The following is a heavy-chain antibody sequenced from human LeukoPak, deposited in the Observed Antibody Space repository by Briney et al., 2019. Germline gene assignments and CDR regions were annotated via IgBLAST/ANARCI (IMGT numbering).Heavy chain of an antibody. CDR2: VNSDGRSV. CDR3: VRGSVAAYTSPFDY. D-gene: IGHD6-19*01. V-gene: IGHV3-74*01. J-gene: IGHJ4*02. CDR1: GFNFSNHW. Sequence: GGSLRLSCAASGFNFSNHWMHWVRQAPGKGLVWVSLVNSDGRSVNYADSVKGRFTISRDNAKNTLYLQMTSLRVEDTAVYYCVRGSVAAYTSPFDYWGQGTLVTVSS.